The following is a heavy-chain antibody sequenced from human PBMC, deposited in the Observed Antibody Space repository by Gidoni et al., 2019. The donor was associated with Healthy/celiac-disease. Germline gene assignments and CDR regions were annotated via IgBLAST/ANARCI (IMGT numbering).Heavy chain of an antibody. CDR3: ARDLGYCTGGVCYYYYGMDV. V-gene: IGHV3-48*03. J-gene: IGHJ6*02. CDR1: GFTFSSYE. D-gene: IGHD2-8*02. CDR2: ISSSGSTI. Sequence: EVQLVESGGGLVQPGGSLRLSCAASGFTFSSYEMTWVRQAPGKGLEWVSYISSSGSTIYYADSVKGRFTISRDNAKNSLYLQMNSLRAEDTAVYYCARDLGYCTGGVCYYYYGMDVWGQGTTVTVSS.